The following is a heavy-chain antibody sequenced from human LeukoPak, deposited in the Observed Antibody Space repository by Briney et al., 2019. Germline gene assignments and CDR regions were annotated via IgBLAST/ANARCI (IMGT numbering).Heavy chain of an antibody. J-gene: IGHJ6*03. CDR2: ISSDGDKQ. V-gene: IGHV3-30-3*01. CDR3: AKDRTNFYYYMDV. CDR1: GFTFTNYA. Sequence: GGSLRLSYAASGFTFTNYAMHWVRQTPGEGLEWVAAISSDGDKQFYADSVKGRFTISRDNSENTLYLQMNGLTNEDTTTYYCAKDRTNFYYYMDVWGKGTTVTVSS.